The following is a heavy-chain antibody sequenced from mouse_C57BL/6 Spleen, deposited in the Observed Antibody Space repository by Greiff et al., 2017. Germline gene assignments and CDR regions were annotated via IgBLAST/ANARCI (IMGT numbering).Heavy chain of an antibody. J-gene: IGHJ1*03. Sequence: QVQLQQSGAELAKPGASVKLSCKASGYTFTSYWMHWVKQRPGQGLEWIGYINPSSGYTKYNQKFKDKATLTADKSSSTAYMQLSSLTYEDSAVYCCARSEYDYDWYFDVWGTGTTVTVSS. D-gene: IGHD2-4*01. V-gene: IGHV1-7*01. CDR1: GYTFTSYW. CDR3: ARSEYDYDWYFDV. CDR2: INPSSGYT.